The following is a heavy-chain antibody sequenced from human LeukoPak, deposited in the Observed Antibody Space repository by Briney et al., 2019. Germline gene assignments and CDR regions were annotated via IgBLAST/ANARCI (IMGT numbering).Heavy chain of an antibody. D-gene: IGHD6-13*01. CDR3: AREGYSSSWSFLR. CDR1: GFTFSSYW. CDR2: INSDGSST. Sequence: TGGSLRLSCAASGFTFSSYWMHWVRQASGKGLVWVSRINSDGSSTTYADSVKGRFTISRDNAKNTLYLQMNSLRAEDTAVYYCAREGYSSSWSFLRWGQGTLVTVSS. V-gene: IGHV3-74*01. J-gene: IGHJ4*02.